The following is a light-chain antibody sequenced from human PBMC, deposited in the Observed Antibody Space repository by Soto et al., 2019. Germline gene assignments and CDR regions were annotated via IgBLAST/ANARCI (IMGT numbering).Light chain of an antibody. V-gene: IGLV6-57*01. CDR2: EDN. CDR3: QSYDATNQV. CDR1: SGSIASNY. J-gene: IGLJ3*02. Sequence: NFMLTQPHSVSESPGKTVIISCTRSSGSIASNYVQWYQQRPGSSPTTVIYEDNQRPSGVPDRFSGAIDSSSTSASLTISGLETEEAADYCCQSYDATNQVFGGGTKLTVL.